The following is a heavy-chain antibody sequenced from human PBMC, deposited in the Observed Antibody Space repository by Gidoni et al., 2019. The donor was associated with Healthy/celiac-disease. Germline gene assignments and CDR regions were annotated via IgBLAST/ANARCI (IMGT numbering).Heavy chain of an antibody. CDR1: GYTLTGYY. V-gene: IGHV1-2*02. Sequence: QVQLVQSGAEVTKPGASVKVSCKASGYTLTGYYMHWVRQAPGQGLEWMGWINPNSGGTNYAQKFQGRVTMTRDTSISTAYMELSRLRSDDTAVYYCARRLGYNWNGWFDPWGQGTLVTVSS. D-gene: IGHD1-1*01. J-gene: IGHJ5*02. CDR3: ARRLGYNWNGWFDP. CDR2: INPNSGGT.